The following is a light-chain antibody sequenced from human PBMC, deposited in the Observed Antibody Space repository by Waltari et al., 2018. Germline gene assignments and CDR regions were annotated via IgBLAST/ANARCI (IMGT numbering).Light chain of an antibody. CDR3: QQSYSSPWT. V-gene: IGKV1-39*01. CDR2: GAS. Sequence: DIQMTQSPSSLTSSVGDILTITCRTSQSIDSYLNWYQQRPSKAPTVVIYGASTLQNRFPSSFSGSGSWKDFTITISGLRPEDFATYYCQQSYSSPWTFGLGTKLEIK. J-gene: IGKJ1*01. CDR1: QSIDSY.